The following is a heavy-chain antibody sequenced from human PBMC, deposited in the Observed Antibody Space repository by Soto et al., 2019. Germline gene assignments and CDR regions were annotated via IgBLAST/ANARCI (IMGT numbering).Heavy chain of an antibody. J-gene: IGHJ4*02. D-gene: IGHD7-27*01. CDR3: ANCPRNWEVNY. Sequence: QVQLVQSGAEVKKPGASVKVSCKASTYTFTNYDINWFRQATGQGLEWMGWMNPTNGNTGYAQNFQGRVTMTRSTAMTTGYRGLSSLRSEEAAVYYFANCPRNWEVNYSGQGTLVTDSS. V-gene: IGHV1-8*01. CDR1: TYTFTNYD. CDR2: MNPTNGNT.